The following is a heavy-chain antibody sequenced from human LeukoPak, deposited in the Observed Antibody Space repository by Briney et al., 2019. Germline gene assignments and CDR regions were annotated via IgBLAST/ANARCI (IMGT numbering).Heavy chain of an antibody. CDR1: GYTFTGYY. CDR3: ARDFGIAAAKSSWGRFDY. CDR2: INPNSGGT. J-gene: IGHJ4*02. D-gene: IGHD6-13*01. Sequence: GASVKVSCKASGYTFTGYYMHWVRQAPGQGLEWMGWINPNSGGTNYAQKFQGRVTMTRDTSISTAYMELSRLRSDDTAVYYCARDFGIAAAKSSWGRFDYWGQGTLVTVSS. V-gene: IGHV1-2*02.